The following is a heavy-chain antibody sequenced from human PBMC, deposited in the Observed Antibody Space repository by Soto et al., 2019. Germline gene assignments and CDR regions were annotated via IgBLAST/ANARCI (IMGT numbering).Heavy chain of an antibody. D-gene: IGHD2-2*01. CDR2: IGHDGSNR. J-gene: IGHJ6*02. V-gene: IGHV3-33*01. CDR1: GFAFSGYG. CDR3: ARGLVPPAVSLTKHYRYGMDV. Sequence: QVHLVGSGGGVVQPGRSLRLSCAASGFAFSGYGMHWVRQAPGKGLEWVTSIGHDGSNRYYSDSVKGRFTMSRDNATNTPYLQITSLRGEAPAVYYCARGLVPPAVSLTKHYRYGMDVWGQGTTVTVSS.